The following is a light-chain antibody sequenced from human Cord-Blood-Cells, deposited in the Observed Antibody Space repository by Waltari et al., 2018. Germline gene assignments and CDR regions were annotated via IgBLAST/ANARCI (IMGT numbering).Light chain of an antibody. J-gene: IGLJ3*02. CDR2: EGS. Sequence: QSALTQPASVSGSPGQSITISCTGTSSDVGSYNLVSWYQQHPGKAPKLMSYEGSKRPSGVSNRFTGAKSCNTASLTICGRQAEDEADYYCCSYAGSSTWVFGGGTKLTVL. V-gene: IGLV2-23*01. CDR1: SSDVGSYNL. CDR3: CSYAGSSTWV.